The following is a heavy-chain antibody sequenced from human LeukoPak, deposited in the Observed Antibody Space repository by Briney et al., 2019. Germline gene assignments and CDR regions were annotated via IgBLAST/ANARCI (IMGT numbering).Heavy chain of an antibody. Sequence: GGSLRLSCAASGFIFSSYSMNWVRQAPGKGLEWVSSISSSSSYIYYADSVKGRFTISRDNAKNSLYLQMNSLRAEDTAVYYCARATFPEYYFDYWGQGTLVTVSS. J-gene: IGHJ4*02. CDR3: ARATFPEYYFDY. CDR1: GFIFSSYS. CDR2: ISSSSSYI. D-gene: IGHD2/OR15-2a*01. V-gene: IGHV3-21*01.